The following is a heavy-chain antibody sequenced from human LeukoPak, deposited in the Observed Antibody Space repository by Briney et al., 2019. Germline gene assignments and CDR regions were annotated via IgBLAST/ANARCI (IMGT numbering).Heavy chain of an antibody. V-gene: IGHV3-48*03. D-gene: IGHD5-24*01. J-gene: IGHJ4*02. CDR3: ARKATINRPVDY. Sequence: GGSLRLSCAASGFTFSSYDMNWVRQAPGKGLEWVSYIGSSGNTIYHADSVKGRFTISRDNARDSLYLQINSLRAEDTAVYYCARKATINRPVDYWGQGTLVTVSS. CDR1: GFTFSSYD. CDR2: IGSSGNTI.